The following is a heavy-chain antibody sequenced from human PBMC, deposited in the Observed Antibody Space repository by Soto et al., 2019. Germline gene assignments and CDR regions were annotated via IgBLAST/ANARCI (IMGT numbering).Heavy chain of an antibody. CDR3: ARDYLPTHYDFWSGYSHNWFDP. D-gene: IGHD3-3*01. J-gene: IGHJ5*02. Sequence: GGSLRLSCAASGFTFSSYSMNWVRQAPGKGLEWVSYISSSSSTIYYADSVKGRFTISRDNAKNSLYLQMNSLRAEDTAVYYCARDYLPTHYDFWSGYSHNWFDPWGQGTLVTVSS. CDR1: GFTFSSYS. CDR2: ISSSSSTI. V-gene: IGHV3-48*01.